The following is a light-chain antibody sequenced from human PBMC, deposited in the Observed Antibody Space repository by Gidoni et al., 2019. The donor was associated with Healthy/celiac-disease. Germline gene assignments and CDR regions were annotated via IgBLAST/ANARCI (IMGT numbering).Light chain of an antibody. CDR1: SSNIVAGYD. CDR3: QSYDSSLSGSYV. CDR2: GNS. Sequence: QSVLTQPPSASEAPGQRVTISCTGSSSNIVAGYDVHWYQQLPGTAPKLLIYGNSNRPSGVPDRFSGSKSGTSASLAITGLQAEDEADYYCQSYDSSLSGSYVFGTGTKVTVL. J-gene: IGLJ1*01. V-gene: IGLV1-40*01.